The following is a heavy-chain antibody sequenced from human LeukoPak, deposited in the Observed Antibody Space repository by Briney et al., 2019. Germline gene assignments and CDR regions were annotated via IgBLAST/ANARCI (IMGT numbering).Heavy chain of an antibody. D-gene: IGHD6-19*01. CDR1: GGSFSGYY. CDR2: INHSGST. V-gene: IGHV4-34*01. CDR3: ARDISRPPIAVAGKFDY. J-gene: IGHJ4*02. Sequence: SETLSLTCAVYGGSFSGYYWSWIRQPPGKGLEWIGEINHSGSTNYNPSLKSRVTISVDTSKNQFSLKLSSVTAADTAVYYCARDISRPPIAVAGKFDYWGQGTLVTVSS.